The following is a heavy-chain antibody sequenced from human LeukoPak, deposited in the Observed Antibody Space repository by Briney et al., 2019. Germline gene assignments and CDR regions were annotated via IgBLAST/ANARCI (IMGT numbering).Heavy chain of an antibody. CDR3: ARARIGSPAGYYFDY. V-gene: IGHV4-61*02. CDR1: GGSISSGSYY. J-gene: IGHJ4*02. D-gene: IGHD3-10*01. Sequence: ASETLSLTCTVSGGSISSGSYYWSWIRQPAGKGLEWIGRIYTSGSTNYNPSLKSRVTISVDTSKNQFSLKLSSVTAADTAVYYCARARIGSPAGYYFDYWGQGTLVTVSS. CDR2: IYTSGST.